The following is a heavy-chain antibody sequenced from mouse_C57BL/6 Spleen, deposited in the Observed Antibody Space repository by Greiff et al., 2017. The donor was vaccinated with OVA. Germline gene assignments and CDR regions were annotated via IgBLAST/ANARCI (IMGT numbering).Heavy chain of an antibody. CDR3: AREDYDYGDYYAMDY. CDR2: IYPRSGNT. D-gene: IGHD2-4*01. V-gene: IGHV1-81*01. J-gene: IGHJ4*01. CDR1: GYTFTSYG. Sequence: QVQLQQSGAELARPGASVKLSCKASGYTFTSYGISWVKQRTGQGLEWIGEIYPRSGNTYYNEKFKGKATLTADKSSSTAYMELRSLTSEDSAVYFCAREDYDYGDYYAMDYWGQGTSVTVSS.